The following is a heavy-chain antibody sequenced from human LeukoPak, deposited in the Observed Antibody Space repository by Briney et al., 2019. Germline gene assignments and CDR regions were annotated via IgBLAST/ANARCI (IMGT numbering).Heavy chain of an antibody. CDR2: IKQGGSEK. J-gene: IGHJ3*02. CDR3: ARPTTVTTISADAFDI. CDR1: GFTFSSYW. Sequence: GGSLRLSCAASGFTFSSYWMNWVRQAPGKGLEWVANIKQGGSEKYYVDSVKGRFTISRDDAKNSLYLQMNSLRAEDSSVYYCARPTTVTTISADAFDIWGQGTMVTVSS. D-gene: IGHD4-17*01. V-gene: IGHV3-7*01.